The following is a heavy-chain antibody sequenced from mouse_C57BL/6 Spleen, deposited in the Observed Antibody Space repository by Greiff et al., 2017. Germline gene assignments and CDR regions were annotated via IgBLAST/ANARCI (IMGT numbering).Heavy chain of an antibody. J-gene: IGHJ3*01. CDR3: ARDALEDAY. CDR1: GFTFSSYA. CDR2: ISDGGSYT. V-gene: IGHV5-4*01. Sequence: EVKLVESGGGLVKPGGSLKLSCAASGFTFSSYAMSWVRQTPEKRLEWVATISDGGSYTYYPDNVKGRFTISRDNAKNNLYLQMSHLKSEDTAMYYCARDALEDAYWGQGTLVTVSA.